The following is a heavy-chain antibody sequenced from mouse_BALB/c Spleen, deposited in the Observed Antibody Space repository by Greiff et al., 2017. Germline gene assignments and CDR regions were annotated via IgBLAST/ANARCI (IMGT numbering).Heavy chain of an antibody. CDR1: GFNITDYY. J-gene: IGHJ2*01. V-gene: IGHV14-4*02. CDR3: NAQLTGTEDD. D-gene: IGHD4-1*01. CDR2: IDPENGDT. Sequence: VQLQQSGAELVRSGASVKLSCTASGFNITDYYMHWVKQRPEQGLEWIGWIDPENGDTEYAPKFQGKATMTADTSSNTAYLQLSSLTSEDPAVYYCNAQLTGTEDDWGQGTTLTVAS.